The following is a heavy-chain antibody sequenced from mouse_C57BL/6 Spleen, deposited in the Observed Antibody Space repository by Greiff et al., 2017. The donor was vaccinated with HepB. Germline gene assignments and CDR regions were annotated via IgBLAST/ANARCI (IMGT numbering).Heavy chain of an antibody. Sequence: QVQLKQSGPELVKPGASVKISCKASGYAFSSSWMNWVKQRPGKGLEWIGRIYPGDGDTNYNGKFKGKATLTADKSSSTAYMQLSSLTSEDSAVYFCANHYDYDEFAYWGQGTLVTVSA. V-gene: IGHV1-82*01. CDR1: GYAFSSSW. D-gene: IGHD2-4*01. CDR2: IYPGDGDT. CDR3: ANHYDYDEFAY. J-gene: IGHJ3*01.